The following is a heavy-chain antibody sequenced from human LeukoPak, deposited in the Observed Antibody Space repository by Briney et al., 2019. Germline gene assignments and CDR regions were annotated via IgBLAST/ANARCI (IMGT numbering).Heavy chain of an antibody. J-gene: IGHJ5*02. CDR3: ARRRWFDP. CDR1: GGSFSGYY. CDR2: INHSGST. V-gene: IGHV4-34*01. Sequence: SETLSLTCAVYGGSFSGYYWSWIRQPPGKGLEWIGEINHSGSTNYNPSLKSRVTISVDTSKNQFSLKLSSVTAADTAVYYCARRRWFDPWGQGTLVTVTS.